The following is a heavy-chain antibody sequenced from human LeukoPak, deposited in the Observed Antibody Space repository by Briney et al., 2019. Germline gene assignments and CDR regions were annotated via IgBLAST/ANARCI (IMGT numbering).Heavy chain of an antibody. CDR3: AGLLNGGASHWFDP. CDR1: GASISNTGYY. J-gene: IGHJ5*02. D-gene: IGHD7-27*01. V-gene: IGHV4-39*01. CDR2: IYHSGST. Sequence: SETLSFTCTVSGASISNTGYYWGWIRQPPGKGLEWIGNIYHSGSTYYSPSLKSRVTLSVDTSKNQFSLKLSSVTAADTAVYYCAGLLNGGASHWFDPWGQGTLVTVSS.